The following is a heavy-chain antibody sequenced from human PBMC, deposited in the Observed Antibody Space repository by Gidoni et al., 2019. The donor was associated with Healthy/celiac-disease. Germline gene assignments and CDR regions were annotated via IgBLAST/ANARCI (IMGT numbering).Heavy chain of an antibody. Sequence: QVQLQESGPGLVKPSETLSPTCTVSGGSISSYYWRWIRQPPGKGLEWIGYIYYSGSTNYNPSLKSRVTISVDTSKNQFSLKLSSVTAADTAVYYCARDGYGMDVWGQGTTVTVSS. CDR1: GGSISSYY. J-gene: IGHJ6*02. CDR2: IYYSGST. V-gene: IGHV4-59*01. CDR3: ARDGYGMDV.